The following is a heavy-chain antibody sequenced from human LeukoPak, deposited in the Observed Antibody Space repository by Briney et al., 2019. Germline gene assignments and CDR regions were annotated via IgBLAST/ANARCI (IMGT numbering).Heavy chain of an antibody. V-gene: IGHV4-59*01. D-gene: IGHD3-3*01. CDR2: IYYNGST. Sequence: PSETLSLTCTVSGGSISSYYWSWIRQPPGKGLEWIGYIYYNGSTNYNPSLKSRVTISVDTSKNQFSLKLSSVTAADTAVYYCARVPGILRFGDYYYYGMDVWGQGTTVTVSS. J-gene: IGHJ6*02. CDR1: GGSISSYY. CDR3: ARVPGILRFGDYYYYGMDV.